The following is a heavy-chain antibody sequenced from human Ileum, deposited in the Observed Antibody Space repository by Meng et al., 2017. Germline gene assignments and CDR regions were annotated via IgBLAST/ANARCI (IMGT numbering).Heavy chain of an antibody. CDR3: ARTSGWFYY. D-gene: IGHD6-19*01. CDR1: GGSFSGYY. Sequence: QVQLQQWGAGMLQPSETLSLTCAVYGGSFSGYYWSWIRQPPGKGLEWIGEINHSGSTNYNPSLKSRVTISVDTSKNQFSLKLSSVTAADTAVYYCARTSGWFYYWGQGTLVTVSS. J-gene: IGHJ4*02. V-gene: IGHV4-34*01. CDR2: INHSGST.